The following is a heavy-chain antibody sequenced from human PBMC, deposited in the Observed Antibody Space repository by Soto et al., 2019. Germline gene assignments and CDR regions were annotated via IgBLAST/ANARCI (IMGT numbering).Heavy chain of an antibody. CDR2: IWYDGSNK. Sequence: LRLSCAASGFTFSSYGMHWVRQAPGKGLGWVAVIWYDGSNKYYADSVKGRFTISRDNSKNTLYLQMNSLRAEDTAVYYCAREGYYDSSGYYYYYGMDVWGQGTTVTVSS. CDR1: GFTFSSYG. V-gene: IGHV3-33*01. D-gene: IGHD3-22*01. J-gene: IGHJ6*02. CDR3: AREGYYDSSGYYYYYGMDV.